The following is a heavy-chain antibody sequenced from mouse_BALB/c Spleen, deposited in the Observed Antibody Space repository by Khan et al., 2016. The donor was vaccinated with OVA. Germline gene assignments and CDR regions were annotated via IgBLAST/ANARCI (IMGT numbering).Heavy chain of an antibody. CDR1: GYTFTTYW. V-gene: IGHV1-7*01. CDR3: TRDRIDY. CDR2: INPTSGYT. Sequence: QIQLVQSGAERAKPGASVKMSCKASGYTFTTYWMHWVKQRPGQGLVWIGYINPTSGYTDYNEKFKDRATLSADKSSSTAYMQLSSLTSEDSAVYYCTRDRIDYWGQGTTLTVSS. J-gene: IGHJ2*01.